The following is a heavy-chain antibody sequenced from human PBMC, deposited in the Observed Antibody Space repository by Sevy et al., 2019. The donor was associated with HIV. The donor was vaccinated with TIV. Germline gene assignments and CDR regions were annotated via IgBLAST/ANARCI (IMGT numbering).Heavy chain of an antibody. CDR3: TTGTLYYYDSSQDY. CDR1: GFTFSNAW. V-gene: IGHV3-15*01. Sequence: GGSLGLSCAASGFTFSNAWMSWVRQAPGKGLEWVGRIKSKTDGGTTDYAAPVKGRFTISRDDSKNTLYLQMNSLKTEDTAVYYCTTGTLYYYDSSQDYWGQGTLVTVSS. D-gene: IGHD3-22*01. CDR2: IKSKTDGGTT. J-gene: IGHJ4*02.